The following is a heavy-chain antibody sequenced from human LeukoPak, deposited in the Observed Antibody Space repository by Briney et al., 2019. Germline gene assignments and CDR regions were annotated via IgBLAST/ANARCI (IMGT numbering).Heavy chain of an antibody. D-gene: IGHD2-21*02. CDR3: ARYIVVVTAQHWYFDL. CDR2: INPNSGGT. CDR1: GYTFTGYY. Sequence: EASVKVSCKASGYTFTGYYMHWVRQAPGQGLEWMGWINPNSGGTNYAQKFQGRVTMTRDTSISTAYMELSRLRSDDTAVYYCARYIVVVTAQHWYFDLWGRGTLVTVSS. V-gene: IGHV1-2*02. J-gene: IGHJ2*01.